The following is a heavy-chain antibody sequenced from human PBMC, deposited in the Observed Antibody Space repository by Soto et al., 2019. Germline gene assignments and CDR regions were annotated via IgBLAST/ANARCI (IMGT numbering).Heavy chain of an antibody. V-gene: IGHV1-69*01. Sequence: QVQLVQSGAEVKKPGSSVKVSCKASGGTFSSYAISWVRQAPGQGLEWMGGSIPIFGTANYAQKFQGRVTITADESTSTDYMELSSLRSEDTAVYYCARGSSGWTPVPIYYYYGMDVWGQGTTVTVSS. D-gene: IGHD6-19*01. CDR3: ARGSSGWTPVPIYYYYGMDV. J-gene: IGHJ6*02. CDR1: GGTFSSYA. CDR2: SIPIFGTA.